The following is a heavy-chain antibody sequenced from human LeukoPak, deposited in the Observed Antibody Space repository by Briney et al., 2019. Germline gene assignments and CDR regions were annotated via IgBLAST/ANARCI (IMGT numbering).Heavy chain of an antibody. CDR3: TGFDYYDSSGYSPFDY. Sequence: GGSLRLSCAASGFTFSSYEMNWVRQAPGKGLAWVSYISSIGSTVYYADFVKGRFNISRDNAKNSLYLQMNSLRAEDTAVYYCTGFDYYDSSGYSPFDYWGQGTLVTVSS. V-gene: IGHV3-48*03. J-gene: IGHJ4*02. CDR1: GFTFSSYE. CDR2: ISSIGSTV. D-gene: IGHD3-22*01.